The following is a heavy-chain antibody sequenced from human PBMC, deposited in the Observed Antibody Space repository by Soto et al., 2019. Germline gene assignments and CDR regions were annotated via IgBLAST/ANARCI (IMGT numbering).Heavy chain of an antibody. CDR1: GASIFSSY. V-gene: IGHV4-59*01. J-gene: IGHJ4*02. Sequence: PSETLSLTCTVSGASIFSSYWSWIRQSPGKGLEWIGYVHYSGRTDYNPSLKSRVTISVDTSKNHFSLKLSSVTPADTAVYYCARARFCTSTSCYHYFDFWGQGTLVTVSS. CDR3: ARARFCTSTSCYHYFDF. CDR2: VHYSGRT. D-gene: IGHD2-2*01.